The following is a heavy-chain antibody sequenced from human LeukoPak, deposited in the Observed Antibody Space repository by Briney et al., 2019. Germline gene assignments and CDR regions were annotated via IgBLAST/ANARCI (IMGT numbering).Heavy chain of an antibody. CDR2: ISGSGGST. V-gene: IGHV3-23*01. CDR3: AKDREVVPAAIPFDY. D-gene: IGHD2-2*02. CDR1: GFTFSSYA. Sequence: GGSLRLSCAASGFTFSSYAMSWVRQASGKGLEWVSAISGSGGSTYYADSVKGRFTISRDNSKNTLCLQMNSLRAEDTAVYYCAKDREVVPAAIPFDYWGQGTLVTVSS. J-gene: IGHJ4*02.